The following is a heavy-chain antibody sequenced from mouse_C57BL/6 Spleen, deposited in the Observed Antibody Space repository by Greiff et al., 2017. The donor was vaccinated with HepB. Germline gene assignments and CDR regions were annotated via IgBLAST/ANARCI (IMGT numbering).Heavy chain of an antibody. J-gene: IGHJ3*01. CDR1: GYAFSSSW. D-gene: IGHD2-4*01. CDR3: AREGDDYDAAWFAY. Sequence: QVQLQQSGPELVKPGASVKISCKASGYAFSSSWMNWVKQRPGKGLEWIGRIYPGDGDTNYNGKFKGKATLTADKSSSTAYMQLSSLTSEDSAVYFCAREGDDYDAAWFAYWGQGTLVTVSA. CDR2: IYPGDGDT. V-gene: IGHV1-82*01.